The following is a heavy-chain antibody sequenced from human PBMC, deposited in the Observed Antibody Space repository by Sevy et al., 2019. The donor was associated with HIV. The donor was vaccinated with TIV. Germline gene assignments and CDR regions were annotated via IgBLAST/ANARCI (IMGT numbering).Heavy chain of an antibody. CDR3: TVSVVVITTLDY. Sequence: GGSLRLSCAASGFTFSNAWMSWVRQAPGKGLEWVGRIKSKTDGGKTDYAAPVKGRFTISRDDSKNTLYLQMNSLKTEDTAVYYCTVSVVVITTLDYWGQGTLVTVSS. J-gene: IGHJ4*02. CDR2: IKSKTDGGKT. V-gene: IGHV3-15*01. D-gene: IGHD3-22*01. CDR1: GFTFSNAW.